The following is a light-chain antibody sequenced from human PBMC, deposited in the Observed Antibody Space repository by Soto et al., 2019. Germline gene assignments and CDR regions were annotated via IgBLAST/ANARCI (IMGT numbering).Light chain of an antibody. CDR1: QSVSSSN. CDR2: AAS. J-gene: IGKJ4*01. V-gene: IGKV3-20*01. Sequence: EIVLTQSPGTLSLSPGERVTLSCRPSQSVSSSNLACYQQKPGQAPRLLIYAASSRATGIPDRFSGSGSGTDFTLTISRLEPEDSAVYYCQQYGRSLSFGGGTKVDIK. CDR3: QQYGRSLS.